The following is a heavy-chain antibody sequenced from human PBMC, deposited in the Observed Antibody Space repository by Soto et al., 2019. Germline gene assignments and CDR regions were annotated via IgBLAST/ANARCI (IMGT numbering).Heavy chain of an antibody. CDR3: ARVTNYGSGSYEY. J-gene: IGHJ4*02. CDR1: GGSISSYY. V-gene: IGHV4-59*12. D-gene: IGHD3-10*01. Sequence: SETLSLTCTVSGGSISSYYWSCIRQPPGKGLEWIGYIYYSGSTNYNPSLKSRVTISLDTSKNQFSLKLSSVTAADTAVYYCARVTNYGSGSYEYSGQGTMVAVSS. CDR2: IYYSGST.